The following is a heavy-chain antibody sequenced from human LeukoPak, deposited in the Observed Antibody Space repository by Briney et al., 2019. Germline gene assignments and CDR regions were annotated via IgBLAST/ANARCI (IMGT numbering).Heavy chain of an antibody. V-gene: IGHV3-74*01. Sequence: GGSLRLSCAASGFTFSSYSMNWVRQAPGKGLVWVSRINSDGSSTSYADSVKGRFTISRDNAKNTLYLQMNSLRAEDTAVYYYARAYCGGDCYSVGWFDPWGQGTLVTVSS. CDR3: ARAYCGGDCYSVGWFDP. CDR2: INSDGSST. CDR1: GFTFSSYS. D-gene: IGHD2-21*02. J-gene: IGHJ5*02.